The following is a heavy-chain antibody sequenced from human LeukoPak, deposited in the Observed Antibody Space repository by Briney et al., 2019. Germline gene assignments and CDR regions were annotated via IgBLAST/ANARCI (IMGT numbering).Heavy chain of an antibody. CDR2: INHSGST. V-gene: IGHV4-34*01. D-gene: IGHD6-6*01. CDR1: GGSFSGYY. J-gene: IGHJ6*03. CDR3: ARDSSSSSYYYYYMDV. Sequence: SETLSLTCAVYGGSFSGYYWSWIRQPPGKGLEWIGEINHSGSTNYNPSLKSRVTISVDTSKNQFSLKLSSVTAADTAVYYCARDSSSSSYYYYYMDVWGKGTTVTVSS.